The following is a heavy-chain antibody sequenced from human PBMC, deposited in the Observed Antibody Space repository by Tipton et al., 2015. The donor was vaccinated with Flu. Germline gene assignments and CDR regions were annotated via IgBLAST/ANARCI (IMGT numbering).Heavy chain of an antibody. J-gene: IGHJ4*02. CDR3: ARGMAGGGTTPEF. Sequence: SLRLSCATSGFIFSRYVMHWVRQAPGKGLEWVALTRYDGSDKYYADSVKGRFTISRDNSRDTLFLQLKSLRPEDTAVYYCARGMAGGGTTPEFWGQGTLERVSS. CDR2: TRYDGSDK. CDR1: GFIFSRYV. D-gene: IGHD1-1*01. V-gene: IGHV3-30*02.